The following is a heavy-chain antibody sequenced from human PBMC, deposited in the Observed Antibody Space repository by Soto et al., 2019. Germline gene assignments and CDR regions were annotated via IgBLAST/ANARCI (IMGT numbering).Heavy chain of an antibody. CDR1: GFTFSSYS. V-gene: IGHV3-21*01. CDR3: ARDSGRGVVVAATRAFDI. D-gene: IGHD2-15*01. J-gene: IGHJ3*02. CDR2: ISSSSSYI. Sequence: GGSLRLSCAASGFTFSSYSMNWVRQAPGKGLEWVSSISSSSSYIYYADSVKGRFTISRDNAKNSLSLQMKSLRAEDTAVYYCARDSGRGVVVAATRAFDIWGQGTMVTVSS.